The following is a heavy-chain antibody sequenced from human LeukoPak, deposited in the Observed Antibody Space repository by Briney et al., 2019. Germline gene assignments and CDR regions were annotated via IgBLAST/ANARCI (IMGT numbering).Heavy chain of an antibody. Sequence: GGSLRLSCAASGFTFSSYEMNWVRQAPGKGLEWVSYISSSGSTIYYADSVKGRFTISRDNAKNSLYLQMNSLRAEDTAVYYCARGLFDTSGLYFDYWGQGTLVTVSS. V-gene: IGHV3-48*03. CDR3: ARGLFDTSGLYFDY. CDR2: ISSSGSTI. D-gene: IGHD3-22*01. CDR1: GFTFSSYE. J-gene: IGHJ4*02.